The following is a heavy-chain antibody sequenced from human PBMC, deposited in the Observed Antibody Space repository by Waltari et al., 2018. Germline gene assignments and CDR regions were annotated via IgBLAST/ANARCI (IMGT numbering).Heavy chain of an antibody. CDR3: TRGGDDSSWYWRN. J-gene: IGHJ4*02. CDR1: GVTCSNNG. V-gene: IGHV3-7*01. D-gene: IGHD6-13*01. CDR2: INQDGSEK. Sequence: EVQLVESGGGLVQPGGSVRLSCAASGVTCSNNGMTWVRQAPGKGLEWVANINQDGSEKYSVESVKGRFTISRDNAKNSLYLQLNSLRADDTAVYYCTRGGDDSSWYWRNWGQGTLVTVSS.